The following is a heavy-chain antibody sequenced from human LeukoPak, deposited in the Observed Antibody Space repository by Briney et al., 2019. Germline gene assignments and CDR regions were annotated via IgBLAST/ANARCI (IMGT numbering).Heavy chain of an antibody. Sequence: PSETLSLTCTVSGGSISSYYWSWIRQPPGKGLEWIGYIYYSGSTNYNPSLKSRVTISVDTSKNQFSLKLSSVTAADTAVYYCARTDSSGFHHDYWGQGTLVTVSS. CDR2: IYYSGST. V-gene: IGHV4-59*01. J-gene: IGHJ4*02. D-gene: IGHD3-22*01. CDR1: GGSISSYY. CDR3: ARTDSSGFHHDY.